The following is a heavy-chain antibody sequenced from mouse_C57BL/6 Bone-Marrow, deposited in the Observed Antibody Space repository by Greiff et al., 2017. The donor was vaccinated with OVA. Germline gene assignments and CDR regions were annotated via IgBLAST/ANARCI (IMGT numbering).Heavy chain of an antibody. Sequence: QVQLQQPGAELVMPGASVKLSCKASGYTFTSYWMHWVKQRPGQGLEWIGEIDPSDSYTNYNQKFKGKSTLTVDKSSSTAYMQLSSLTSEDSAVYYCAREGYYGSSSWYFDVWGTGTTVTVSS. D-gene: IGHD1-1*01. CDR3: AREGYYGSSSWYFDV. J-gene: IGHJ1*03. CDR1: GYTFTSYW. V-gene: IGHV1-69*01. CDR2: IDPSDSYT.